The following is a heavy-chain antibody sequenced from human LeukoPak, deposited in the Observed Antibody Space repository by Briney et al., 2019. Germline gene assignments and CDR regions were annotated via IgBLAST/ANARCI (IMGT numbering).Heavy chain of an antibody. V-gene: IGHV1-18*01. CDR3: ARVRFVITMVRGPYYMDV. J-gene: IGHJ6*03. D-gene: IGHD3-10*01. CDR2: ISAYNGNT. Sequence: ASVKVSCKASGYTFTSYGISWVRQAPGQGLEWMGWISAYNGNTNYAQKLQGRVTMTTDTSTSTAYMELRSLRSDDTAVYYCARVRFVITMVRGPYYMDVWGKGTTVTISS. CDR1: GYTFTSYG.